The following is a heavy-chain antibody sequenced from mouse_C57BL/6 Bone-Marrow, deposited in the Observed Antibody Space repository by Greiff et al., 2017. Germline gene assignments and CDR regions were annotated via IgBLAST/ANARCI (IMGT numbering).Heavy chain of an antibody. D-gene: IGHD1-1*01. J-gene: IGHJ3*01. Sequence: QVQLQQPGAELVKPGASVKLSCKASGYTFTSYWMHWVKQRPGRGLEWIGRIDPNSGGTKYTEKFKSKATLTVDKPSSTAYMQLSSLTSEDSAVYYWARDYYGSSYEAWFAYWGQGTLVTVSA. CDR2: IDPNSGGT. CDR3: ARDYYGSSYEAWFAY. CDR1: GYTFTSYW. V-gene: IGHV1-72*01.